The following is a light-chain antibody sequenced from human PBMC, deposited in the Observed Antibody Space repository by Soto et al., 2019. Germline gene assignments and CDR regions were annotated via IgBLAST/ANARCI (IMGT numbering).Light chain of an antibody. Sequence: EIVLTQSPATLSLSPGERATLSCRASQSVSSYLAWYQQKPGQAPRLLIYDASNRATGIPARFSGSGSGTDFTLPFSSLELEDFAVYYCQQRSNWPPTTFGQGTRREIK. V-gene: IGKV3-11*01. CDR3: QQRSNWPPTT. J-gene: IGKJ5*01. CDR1: QSVSSY. CDR2: DAS.